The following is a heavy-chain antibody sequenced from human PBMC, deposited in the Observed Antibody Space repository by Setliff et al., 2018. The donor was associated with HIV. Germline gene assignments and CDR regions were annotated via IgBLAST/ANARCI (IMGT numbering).Heavy chain of an antibody. CDR1: GFTFSHYA. D-gene: IGHD6-19*01. CDR3: ARVREGYESSGFYVYYYYYMDL. V-gene: IGHV3-33*01. CDR2: IWYDGINK. J-gene: IGHJ6*03. Sequence: GGSLRLSCAASGFTFSHYAMHWVRQAPGKGLEWVAVIWYDGINKYYADSVKGRFTISRDNADRSIYLQMNSLRLEDTAVYYCARVREGYESSGFYVYYYYYMDLWGKGTTVTVSS.